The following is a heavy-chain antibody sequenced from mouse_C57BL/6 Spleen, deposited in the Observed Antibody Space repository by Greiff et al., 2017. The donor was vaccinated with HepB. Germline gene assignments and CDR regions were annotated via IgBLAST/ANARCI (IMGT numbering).Heavy chain of an antibody. V-gene: IGHV1-54*01. D-gene: IGHD1-1*01. Sequence: QVQLQQSGAELVRPGTSVKVSCKASGYAFTNYLIEWVKQRPGQGLEWIGVIDPGSGGTNYNEKFKGKATLTADKSSSTAYMQLSSLTSEDSAVYCCASWKGVYYGSMDYWGQGTSVTVSS. J-gene: IGHJ4*01. CDR2: IDPGSGGT. CDR3: ASWKGVYYGSMDY. CDR1: GYAFTNYL.